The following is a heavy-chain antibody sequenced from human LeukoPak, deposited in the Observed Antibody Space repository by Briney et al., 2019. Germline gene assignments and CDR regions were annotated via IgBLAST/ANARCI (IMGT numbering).Heavy chain of an antibody. J-gene: IGHJ4*02. CDR1: GGSISSYY. V-gene: IGHV3-21*01. D-gene: IGHD6-13*01. Sequence: ETLSLTCTVSGGSISSYYWSWVRQAPGKGLEWVSSISSSSSYIYYADSVKGRFTISRDNAKNSLYLQMNSLRAEDTAVYYCARDRRAAAGTYYFDYWGQGTLVTVSS. CDR2: ISSSSSYI. CDR3: ARDRRAAAGTYYFDY.